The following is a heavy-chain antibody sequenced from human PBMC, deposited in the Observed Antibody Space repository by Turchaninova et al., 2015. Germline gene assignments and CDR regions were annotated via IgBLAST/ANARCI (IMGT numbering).Heavy chain of an antibody. CDR2: INHSGST. V-gene: IGHV4-34*01. J-gene: IGHJ5*02. Sequence: QVQLQQWGAGLLNPSETLSLTCAVYGGSFSTYYWSWIRQPPGKGLEWIGEINHSGSTNYNPSLKSRVTISVDTSKNPFSRKLSSVTAADTAVYYCARAEDSSGYYYWFCPWGQGTLVTVSS. CDR3: ARAEDSSGYYYWFCP. CDR1: GGSFSTYY. D-gene: IGHD3-22*01.